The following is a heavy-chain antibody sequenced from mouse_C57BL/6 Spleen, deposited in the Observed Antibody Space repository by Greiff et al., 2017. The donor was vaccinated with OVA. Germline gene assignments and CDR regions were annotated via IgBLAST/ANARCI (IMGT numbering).Heavy chain of an antibody. Sequence: VQLKQSGPELVKPGASVKISCKASGYTFTDYYMNWVKQSHGKSLEWIGDINPNNGGTSYNQKFKGKATLTVDKSSSTAYMELRSLTSEDSAVYYCARELLWKGYFDYWGQGTTLTVSS. J-gene: IGHJ2*01. CDR3: ARELLWKGYFDY. CDR2: INPNNGGT. V-gene: IGHV1-26*01. D-gene: IGHD2-1*01. CDR1: GYTFTDYY.